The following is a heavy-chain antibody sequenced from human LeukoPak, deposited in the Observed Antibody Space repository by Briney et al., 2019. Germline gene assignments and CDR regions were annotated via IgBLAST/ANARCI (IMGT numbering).Heavy chain of an antibody. CDR2: FDPEDGET. CDR3: TTVPLGIVVVTGNAFDI. Sequence: ASVKVSCKVSGYTLTELSMHWVRQAPGEGLEWMGGFDPEDGETIYAQKFQGRVTMTEDTSTDTAYMELSSLRSEDTAVYYCTTVPLGIVVVTGNAFDIWGQGTMVTVSS. CDR1: GYTLTELS. J-gene: IGHJ3*02. V-gene: IGHV1-24*01. D-gene: IGHD2-21*02.